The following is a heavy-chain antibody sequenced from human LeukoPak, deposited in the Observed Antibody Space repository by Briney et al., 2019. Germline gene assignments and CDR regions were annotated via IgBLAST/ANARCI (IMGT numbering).Heavy chain of an antibody. D-gene: IGHD6-13*01. Sequence: PGGSLRLSCAASGFTFSSHSMNWVRQAPGKGLVWVSRINTDGSSTSYADSVKGRFTISRDNAKNTLYLQMNSLRAEDTAVYYCARVSSSSWWALDYWGQGTLVTVSS. V-gene: IGHV3-74*01. CDR3: ARVSSSSWWALDY. J-gene: IGHJ4*02. CDR1: GFTFSSHS. CDR2: INTDGSST.